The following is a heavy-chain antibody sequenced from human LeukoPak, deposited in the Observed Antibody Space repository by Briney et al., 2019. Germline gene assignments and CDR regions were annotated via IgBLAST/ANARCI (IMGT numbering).Heavy chain of an antibody. Sequence: GGSLRLSCAASGFTFSSYAMSWVRQAPGKGLEWVSAISGSGGSTYYADSVKGRFTIPRDNSKNTLYLQMNSLRAEDTAVYYCARTGTGTDILTGYHYYYYGMDVWGQGTTVTVSS. V-gene: IGHV3-23*01. J-gene: IGHJ6*02. CDR3: ARTGTGTDILTGYHYYYYGMDV. CDR1: GFTFSSYA. D-gene: IGHD3-9*01. CDR2: ISGSGGST.